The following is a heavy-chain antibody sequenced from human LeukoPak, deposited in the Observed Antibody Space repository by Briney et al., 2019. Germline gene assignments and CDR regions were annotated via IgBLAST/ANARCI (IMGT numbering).Heavy chain of an antibody. CDR2: INQDGSEK. V-gene: IGHV3-7*01. Sequence: GGSLRLSCAASRFTFSSSWMSWVRQAPGKGLEWVANINQDGSEKYYADSVKGRLTISRDNAKNSLYLQMNSLRAEDTAVYYCARGQDWGQGTLVTVSS. CDR1: RFTFSSSW. CDR3: ARGQD. J-gene: IGHJ4*02.